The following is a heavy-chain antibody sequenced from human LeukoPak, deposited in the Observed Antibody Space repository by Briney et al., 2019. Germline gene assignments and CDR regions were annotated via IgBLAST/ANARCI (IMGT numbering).Heavy chain of an antibody. Sequence: PGGSLRLSCAASGFTFSSYEMNWVRQAPGRGLEWVSYISSSGATIYYADSVKGRFTMSRDNAKNSLYLQMNSLIAEDTAVYLCARENRGIIPRPIDYWGQGTLVTVSS. D-gene: IGHD3-10*01. CDR2: ISSSGATI. J-gene: IGHJ4*02. CDR3: ARENRGIIPRPIDY. CDR1: GFTFSSYE. V-gene: IGHV3-48*03.